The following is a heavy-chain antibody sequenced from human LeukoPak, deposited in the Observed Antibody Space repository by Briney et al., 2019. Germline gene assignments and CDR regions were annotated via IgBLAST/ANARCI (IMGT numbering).Heavy chain of an antibody. Sequence: GGSLRLSCAASGFTFSSYDMHWVRQATGKGLEWVSAIGTAGDTYYPGSVKGRLTISRENAKNSLYLQMNSLRAGDTAVYYCARGTWSGYLKYFDYWGQGTLVTVSS. J-gene: IGHJ4*02. D-gene: IGHD3-3*01. CDR1: GFTFSSYD. CDR2: IGTAGDT. V-gene: IGHV3-13*01. CDR3: ARGTWSGYLKYFDY.